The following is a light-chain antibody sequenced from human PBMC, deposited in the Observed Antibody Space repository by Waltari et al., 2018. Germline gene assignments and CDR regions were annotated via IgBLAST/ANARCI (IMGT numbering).Light chain of an antibody. CDR3: QSYDSSNVV. V-gene: IGLV6-57*03. CDR2: ADN. J-gene: IGLJ2*01. CDR1: SGSIASNY. Sequence: NFMLTQPHSVSESPGKTVTISCTRSSGSIASNYVRWYQQRPGSAPTTVIYADNQRHSGVPDRFSGSIDSSSNSASLTISGLKTEDEADYYCQSYDSSNVVFGGGTKLTVL.